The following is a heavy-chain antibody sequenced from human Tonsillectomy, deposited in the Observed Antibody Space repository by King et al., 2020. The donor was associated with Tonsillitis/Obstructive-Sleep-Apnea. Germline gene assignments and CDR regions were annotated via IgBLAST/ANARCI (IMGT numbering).Heavy chain of an antibody. CDR1: GGSFSGYY. J-gene: IGHJ4*02. Sequence: VQLQQWGAGLLKPSETLSLTCAVYGGSFSGYYWSWIRQPPGKGLEWIGEINHSGSTNYNPSLKSRVTISVDTSKNQFSLKLSSVTAADTAVYYCAIVPGVPAAKPVPFDYWGQGTLVTVSS. V-gene: IGHV4-34*01. CDR2: INHSGST. D-gene: IGHD2-2*01. CDR3: AIVPGVPAAKPVPFDY.